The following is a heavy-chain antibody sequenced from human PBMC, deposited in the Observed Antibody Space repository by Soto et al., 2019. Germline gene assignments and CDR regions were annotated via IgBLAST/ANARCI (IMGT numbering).Heavy chain of an antibody. D-gene: IGHD2-8*01. Sequence: EVQLLESGGGLVQPGGSLRLSCAASGFTFSGYAMTWVRQAPGKGLEWVSGISGTGGSTDYADSVKGRFTISRDNSKNTLYLQMNSLRAEDTAVYYCAKDPESVLGMTYFDYWGQGTLVTVSS. J-gene: IGHJ4*02. CDR1: GFTFSGYA. CDR3: AKDPESVLGMTYFDY. CDR2: ISGTGGST. V-gene: IGHV3-23*01.